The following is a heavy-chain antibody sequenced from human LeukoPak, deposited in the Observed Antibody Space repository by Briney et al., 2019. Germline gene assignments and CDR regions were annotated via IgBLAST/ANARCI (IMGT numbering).Heavy chain of an antibody. V-gene: IGHV1-2*02. Sequence: ASVKVSCKASGYTFTGYYMHWVRQAPGQGLEWMGWINPNSGGTNYAQKFQGRVTMTRDTSISTAYMELSRLRSGDTAVYYCARSRKSSRDPLHWWGQGTLVTVSS. J-gene: IGHJ4*02. CDR1: GYTFTGYY. CDR3: ARSRKSSRDPLHW. D-gene: IGHD1-14*01. CDR2: INPNSGGT.